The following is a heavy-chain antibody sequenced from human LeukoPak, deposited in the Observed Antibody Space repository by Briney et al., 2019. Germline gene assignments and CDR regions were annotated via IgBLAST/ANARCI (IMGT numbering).Heavy chain of an antibody. D-gene: IGHD3-22*01. V-gene: IGHV3-30*02. J-gene: IGHJ4*02. CDR1: GFTFSSYG. CDR2: IRYDGSNK. CDR3: ARDPAYYYDSSGSFDY. Sequence: SGGSLRLSCAASGFTFSSYGMHWVRQAPGKGLEWVAFIRYDGSNKYYADSVKGRFTISRDNSKNTLYLQMNSLRAEDTAVYYCARDPAYYYDSSGSFDYWGQGTLVTVSS.